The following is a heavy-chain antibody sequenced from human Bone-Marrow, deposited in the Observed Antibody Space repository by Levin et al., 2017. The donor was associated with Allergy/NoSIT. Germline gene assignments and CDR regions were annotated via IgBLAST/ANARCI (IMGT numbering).Heavy chain of an antibody. D-gene: IGHD1-26*01. CDR1: GGALGNGDFS. Sequence: SQTLSLTCTVSGGALGNGDFSWGWIRQPPGEGLEWIGYIYNTGRTYYNPSLQSRVTISVDTSQEEFSLRLSSVTAADTAVYYCAGLWDGDYYYGTDVWGLGTTVTVSS. J-gene: IGHJ6*02. CDR3: AGLWDGDYYYGTDV. V-gene: IGHV4-30-4*01. CDR2: IYNTGRT.